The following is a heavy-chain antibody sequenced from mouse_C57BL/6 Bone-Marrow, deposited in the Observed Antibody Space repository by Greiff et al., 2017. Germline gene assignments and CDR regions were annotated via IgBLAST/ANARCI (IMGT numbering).Heavy chain of an antibody. CDR3: ASGEIYGYGFDY. J-gene: IGHJ2*01. CDR1: GYTFTDYY. CDR2: IYPGSGNT. V-gene: IGHV1-76*01. D-gene: IGHD2-10*02. Sequence: VQLVESGAELVRPGASVKLSCKASGYTFTDYYINWVKQRPGQGLEWIARIYPGSGNTYYNEKFKGKATLTAEKSSSTAYMQLSSLTSEDSAVYFCASGEIYGYGFDYWGQGTTLTVSS.